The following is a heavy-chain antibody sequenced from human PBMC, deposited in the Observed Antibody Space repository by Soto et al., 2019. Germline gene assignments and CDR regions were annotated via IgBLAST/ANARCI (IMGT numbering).Heavy chain of an antibody. V-gene: IGHV3-7*04. D-gene: IGHD3-9*01. CDR3: ARRTYDILTGLTPDAFDI. J-gene: IGHJ3*02. CDR1: GFTFSSYW. Sequence: PGGSLRLSCAASGFTFSSYWMSWVRRAPGKGLEWVANIKQDGSEKYYVDSVKGRFTISRDNAKNSLYLQMNSLRAEDTAVYYCARRTYDILTGLTPDAFDIWGQGTMVTVSS. CDR2: IKQDGSEK.